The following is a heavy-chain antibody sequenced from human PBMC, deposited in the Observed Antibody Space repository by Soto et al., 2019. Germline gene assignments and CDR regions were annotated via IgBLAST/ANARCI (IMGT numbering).Heavy chain of an antibody. CDR3: ARDDGSGSYYNMNFDY. Sequence: EVQLVESGGGLVKPGGSLRLSCAASGFTFSSYSMNWIRQAPGKGLEWVSSISSSSSYIYYADSVKGRFTISRDNAKNSLSLQMNSLRAEDTAVYYCARDDGSGSYYNMNFDYWGQGTLVTVSS. J-gene: IGHJ4*02. V-gene: IGHV3-21*01. D-gene: IGHD3-10*01. CDR2: ISSSSSYI. CDR1: GFTFSSYS.